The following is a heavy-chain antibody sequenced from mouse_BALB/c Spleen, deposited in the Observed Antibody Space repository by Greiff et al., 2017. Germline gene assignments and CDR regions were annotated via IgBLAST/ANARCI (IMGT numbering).Heavy chain of an antibody. V-gene: IGHV5-6-3*01. CDR1: GFTFSSYG. D-gene: IGHD1-1*01. CDR3: ARDRYYGSSYYFDY. Sequence: DVHLVESGGGLVQPGGSLKLSCAASGFTFSSYGMSWVRQTPDKRLELVATINSNGGSTYYPDSVKGRFTISRDNAKNTLYLQMSSLKSEDTAMYYCARDRYYGSSYYFDYWGQGTTLTVSS. CDR2: INSNGGST. J-gene: IGHJ2*01.